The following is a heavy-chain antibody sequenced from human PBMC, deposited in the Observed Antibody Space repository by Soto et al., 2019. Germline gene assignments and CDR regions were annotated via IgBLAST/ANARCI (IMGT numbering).Heavy chain of an antibody. Sequence: QVQLVESGGGVVQPGRSLRLSCAASGFTFSSYGMHWVRQAPGKGLEWLAVISYDGSNKYYADSVKGRFTFSRDNSKNTLYLQVNSLRAEDTAMYYCAKDYGSGWTMGDFWGQGTLVTVSS. D-gene: IGHD6-19*01. CDR3: AKDYGSGWTMGDF. CDR2: ISYDGSNK. CDR1: GFTFSSYG. V-gene: IGHV3-30*18. J-gene: IGHJ4*02.